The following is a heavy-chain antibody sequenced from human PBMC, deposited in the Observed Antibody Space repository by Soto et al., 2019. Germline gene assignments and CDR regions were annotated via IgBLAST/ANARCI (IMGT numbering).Heavy chain of an antibody. CDR3: ARDRITGTYKTGYYGMDV. Sequence: ASVKVSCKASGYTFTSYAMHWVRQAPGQRLEWMGWINAGNGNTKYSQKFQGRVTITRDTSASTAYMELSSLRSEDTAVYYCARDRITGTYKTGYYGMDVWGQGTTVTVSS. V-gene: IGHV1-3*01. D-gene: IGHD1-20*01. CDR1: GYTFTSYA. J-gene: IGHJ6*02. CDR2: INAGNGNT.